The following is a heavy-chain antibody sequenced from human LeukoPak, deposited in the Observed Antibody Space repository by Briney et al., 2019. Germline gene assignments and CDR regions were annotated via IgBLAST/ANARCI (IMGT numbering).Heavy chain of an antibody. Sequence: ASVKVSCKASGYTFTGYYMHWVRQAPGQGLEGMGWINPTSGGTNYAQKFQGRVTMTRDTSISTAYMELSRLRSDDTAVYYCARGGRYCSGGSCYQDYWGQGTLVTVSS. J-gene: IGHJ4*02. CDR2: INPTSGGT. V-gene: IGHV1-2*02. CDR3: ARGGRYCSGGSCYQDY. CDR1: GYTFTGYY. D-gene: IGHD2-15*01.